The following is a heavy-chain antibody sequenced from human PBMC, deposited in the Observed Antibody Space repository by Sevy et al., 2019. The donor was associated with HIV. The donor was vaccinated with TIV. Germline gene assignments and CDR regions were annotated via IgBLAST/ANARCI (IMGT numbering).Heavy chain of an antibody. CDR1: GFTFSSYS. CDR2: ISSSSSYI. V-gene: IGHV3-21*01. Sequence: GWSLRLSCAASGFTFSSYSMNWVRQAPGKGLEWVSSISSSSSYIYYADSVKGRFTISRDNAKNSLYLQMNSLRAEDTAVYYCARDLRGITGTSFDYWGQGTLVTVSS. CDR3: ARDLRGITGTSFDY. J-gene: IGHJ4*02. D-gene: IGHD1-7*01.